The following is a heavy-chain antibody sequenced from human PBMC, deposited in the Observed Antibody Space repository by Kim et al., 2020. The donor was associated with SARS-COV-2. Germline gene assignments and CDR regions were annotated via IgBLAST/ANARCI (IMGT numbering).Heavy chain of an antibody. D-gene: IGHD5-12*01. CDR2: IIPILGIA. J-gene: IGHJ4*01. V-gene: IGHV1-69*04. CDR1: GGTFSSYA. Sequence: SVKVSFKASGGTFSSYAISWVRQAPGQGLEWMGRIIPILGIANYAQKFQGRVTITADKSTSTAYMELSSLRSEDTAVYYCARALGYSGYDSAGGFDYWG. CDR3: ARALGYSGYDSAGGFDY.